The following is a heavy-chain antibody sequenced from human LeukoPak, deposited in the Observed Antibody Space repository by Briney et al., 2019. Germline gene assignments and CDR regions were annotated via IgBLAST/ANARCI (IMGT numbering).Heavy chain of an antibody. J-gene: IGHJ6*02. Sequence: GTSLRLSCSAAGFTFKDYGMHWARHPPGQGLDWYSSINLNGGRADYADSVKGKFTISRDNAKNYLYLQLSSLRPEDTALYYCAKHMRATNTYSFFGLDVWGQGTTVTVSS. CDR1: GFTFKDYG. D-gene: IGHD1-26*01. CDR2: INLNGGRA. CDR3: AKHMRATNTYSFFGLDV. V-gene: IGHV3-9*01.